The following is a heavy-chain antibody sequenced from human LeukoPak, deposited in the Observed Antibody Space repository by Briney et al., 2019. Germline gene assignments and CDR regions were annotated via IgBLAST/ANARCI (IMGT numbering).Heavy chain of an antibody. CDR1: GATLNTHG. Sequence: SVKVSCKASGATLNTHGINWVRQAPGQGLVWMGRILPIFGVTHYAQKFQGRLTIMADKATNTAYMDLSSLTSEDTAVYYCAIIPVAATLDYWGQGTLVTVSS. CDR2: ILPIFGVT. CDR3: AIIPVAATLDY. D-gene: IGHD2-15*01. V-gene: IGHV1-69*04. J-gene: IGHJ4*02.